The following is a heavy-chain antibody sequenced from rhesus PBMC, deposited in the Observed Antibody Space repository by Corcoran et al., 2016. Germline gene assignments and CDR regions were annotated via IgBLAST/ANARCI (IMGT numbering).Heavy chain of an antibody. Sequence: EVRLVESGGNLVQPGGALRLSCAATGFTSSDYYINWVRQAPGKGAEWVGFIRNQAKGGTTDYAASVKGRFTISRDDSKSIASLQMNSLKTEDTAVYYCTTGENRFDVWGPGVLVTVSS. J-gene: IGHJ5-1*01. V-gene: IGHV3-116*02. CDR2: IRNQAKGGTT. CDR3: TTGENRFDV. CDR1: GFTSSDYY.